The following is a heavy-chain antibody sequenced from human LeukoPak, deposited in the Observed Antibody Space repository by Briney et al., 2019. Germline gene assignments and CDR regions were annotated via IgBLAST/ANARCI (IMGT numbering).Heavy chain of an antibody. CDR3: ARGSGYSSGR. V-gene: IGHV4-34*01. J-gene: IGHJ4*02. D-gene: IGHD6-19*01. CDR1: GGSFGGYY. Sequence: SETLSLTCAVYGGSFGGYYWSWIRQPPGKGLEWIGEINHSGSTNYNPSLKSRVTISVDTSKNQFSLKLSSVTAADTAVYYCARGSGYSSGRWGQGTLVTVSS. CDR2: INHSGST.